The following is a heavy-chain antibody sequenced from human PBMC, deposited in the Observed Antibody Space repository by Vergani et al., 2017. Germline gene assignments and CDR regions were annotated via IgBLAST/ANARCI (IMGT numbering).Heavy chain of an antibody. D-gene: IGHD6-13*01. CDR3: ARGPSSSWPDESFDI. CDR1: GFTFSSYA. V-gene: IGHV3-64*01. CDR2: ISSNGGST. J-gene: IGHJ3*02. Sequence: EVQLVESGGGLVQPGGSLRLSCAASGFTFSSYAMHWVRQAPGKGLEYVSAISSNGGSTYYANSVKGRFTISRDNSKNTLYLQMNSLRAEDTAVYYCARGPSSSWPDESFDIWGQGTMVTVSS.